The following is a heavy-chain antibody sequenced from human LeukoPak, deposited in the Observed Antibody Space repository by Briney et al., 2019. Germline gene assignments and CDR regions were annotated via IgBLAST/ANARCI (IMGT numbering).Heavy chain of an antibody. CDR2: IIPIFGTA. V-gene: IGHV1-69*05. D-gene: IGHD3-22*01. CDR3: ARARYYDSSGYLDY. J-gene: IGHJ4*02. Sequence: SVKASCKASGGTFSSYAISWVRQAPGQGLEWMGRIIPIFGTANYAQKFQGRVTITTDESTSTAYMELSSLRSEDTAVYYCARARYYDSSGYLDYWGQGTLVTVSS. CDR1: GGTFSSYA.